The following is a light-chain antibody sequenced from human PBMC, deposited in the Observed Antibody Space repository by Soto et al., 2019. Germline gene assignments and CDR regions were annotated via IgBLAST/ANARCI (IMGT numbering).Light chain of an antibody. V-gene: IGKV1-39*01. CDR3: QQSHSAPYT. CDR2: GAS. J-gene: IGKJ2*01. CDR1: QSISTY. Sequence: IQMTQSPSSLSASVGDRVTITCRASQSISTYLNWYQHKSGKAPNLLIYGASRLQSGVPSRFSGSGSGTDFTLTINSLQPEDFATYYCQQSHSAPYTFGQGTKMEIK.